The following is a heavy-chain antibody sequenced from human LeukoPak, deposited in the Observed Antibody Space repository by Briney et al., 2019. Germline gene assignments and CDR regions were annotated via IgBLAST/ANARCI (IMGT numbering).Heavy chain of an antibody. Sequence: SETLSLTCTVSGGSISIYYWSWIRQPPGKGLEWIGYIYYSGSTNYNPSLKSRVTISVDTSKNQFSLKLSSVTAADTAVYYCARRNSYGYRYWGQGTLVTVSS. CDR2: IYYSGST. CDR3: ARRNSYGYRY. J-gene: IGHJ4*02. V-gene: IGHV4-59*08. CDR1: GGSISIYY. D-gene: IGHD5-18*01.